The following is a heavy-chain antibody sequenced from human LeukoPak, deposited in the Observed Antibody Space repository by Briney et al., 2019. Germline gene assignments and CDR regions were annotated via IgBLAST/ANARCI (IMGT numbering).Heavy chain of an antibody. Sequence: GASVKVSCKASGYTFTGYYMHWVRQAPGQGLEWMGWINPNSGGTNYAQKFQGRVTMTRDTSISIAYMELSRLRSDDTAVYYCARGIVVVPAAPQDYWGQGTLVTVSS. CDR2: INPNSGGT. CDR3: ARGIVVVPAAPQDY. V-gene: IGHV1-2*02. J-gene: IGHJ4*02. D-gene: IGHD2-2*01. CDR1: GYTFTGYY.